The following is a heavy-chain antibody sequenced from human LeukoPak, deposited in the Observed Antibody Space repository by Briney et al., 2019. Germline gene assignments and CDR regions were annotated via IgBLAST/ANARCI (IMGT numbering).Heavy chain of an antibody. CDR2: IKSKTDGGTT. CDR3: TTGDYDILTGYLSFDY. Sequence: GGSLRLSCAASGFTFSNAWMSWVRQAPGKGLEWVGRIKSKTDGGTTDYAAPVKGRFTISRHDSKNTLYLQMNSLKTEDTAVYYCTTGDYDILTGYLSFDYWGQGTLVTVSS. J-gene: IGHJ4*02. CDR1: GFTFSNAW. V-gene: IGHV3-15*01. D-gene: IGHD3-9*01.